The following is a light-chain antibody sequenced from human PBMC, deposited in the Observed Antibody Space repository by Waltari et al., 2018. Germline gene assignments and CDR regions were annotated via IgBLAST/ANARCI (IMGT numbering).Light chain of an antibody. CDR3: TSYTSSHSLV. V-gene: IGLV2-14*03. CDR1: SRDVGAYNY. CDR2: DVS. J-gene: IGLJ1*01. Sequence: QSALTQPASVSGSPGQSTTIPCTGTSRDVGAYNYLPWYQQHPGKAPKVVIFDVSYRPSGVSNRFSGSKSGNTASLTISGLQAEDEADYYCTSYTSSHSLVFGTGTRVTV.